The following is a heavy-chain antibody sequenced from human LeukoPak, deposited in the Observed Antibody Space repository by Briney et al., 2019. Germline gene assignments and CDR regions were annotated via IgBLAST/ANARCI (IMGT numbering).Heavy chain of an antibody. CDR3: ARGTNYDIFPFDP. J-gene: IGHJ5*02. D-gene: IGHD3-9*01. CDR2: IYYSGST. V-gene: IGHV4-59*01. CDR1: GGSISSYY. Sequence: KPSETLSLTCTVSGGSISSYYWSWIRQPPGKGLEWIGYIYYSGSTNYNPSLKSRVTISVDTSKNQFSLKLSSVTAADTAVYYCARGTNYDIFPFDPWGQGTLVTVSS.